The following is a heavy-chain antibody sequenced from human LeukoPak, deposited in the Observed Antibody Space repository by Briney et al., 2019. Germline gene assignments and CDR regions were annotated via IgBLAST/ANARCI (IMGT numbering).Heavy chain of an antibody. Sequence: GGSLRLSCAASGFTFSSYWMHWVRQAPEKGLVWVSRINSDGSSTTYADSVKGRFTISRDNAKNTLSLQMNSLRAEDTGLYYCARADGSHYGLKDYWGQGTLVTVSS. J-gene: IGHJ4*02. V-gene: IGHV3-74*01. CDR2: INSDGSST. D-gene: IGHD1-26*01. CDR3: ARADGSHYGLKDY. CDR1: GFTFSSYW.